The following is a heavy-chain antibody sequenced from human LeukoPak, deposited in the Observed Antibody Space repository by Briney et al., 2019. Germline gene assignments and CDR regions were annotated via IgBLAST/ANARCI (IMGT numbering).Heavy chain of an antibody. Sequence: SETLSLTCSVSGDSIINYAWWSWVRQPPGKGLEWIGEIHLNGITNYNPSLKSRVTMSIDKPNNQFSLNLSSVTAADTAVYYCARVISSAWRQNDLWGQGTLVTV. CDR2: IHLNGIT. CDR3: ARVISSAWRQNDL. D-gene: IGHD3-22*01. J-gene: IGHJ5*02. CDR1: GDSIINYAW. V-gene: IGHV4-4*02.